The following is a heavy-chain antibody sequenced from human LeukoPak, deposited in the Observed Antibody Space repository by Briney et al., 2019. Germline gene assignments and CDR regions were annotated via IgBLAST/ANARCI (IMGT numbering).Heavy chain of an antibody. D-gene: IGHD3-22*01. J-gene: IGHJ2*01. V-gene: IGHV4-4*02. CDR2: IYHSGST. Sequence: PSETLSLTCAVSGGSISSNDWWTWVSQPPGKGLEWIGEIYHSGSTNYNPSLKSRVTISVDKSKNQFSLKLSSVTAADTAVYYCVRHYYYDSSGYESFWYFDLWGRGTLVTVSS. CDR3: VRHYYYDSSGYESFWYFDL. CDR1: GGSISSNDW.